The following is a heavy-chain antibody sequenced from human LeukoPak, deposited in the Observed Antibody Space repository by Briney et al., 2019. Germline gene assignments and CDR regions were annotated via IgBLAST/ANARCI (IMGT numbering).Heavy chain of an antibody. CDR2: IWYDGSNK. CDR3: AKEHSSSWYDY. V-gene: IGHV3-33*06. J-gene: IGHJ4*02. Sequence: PGRSLRLSCAASGFPFSSYGMHWVRQAPGKGLEWVAVIWYDGSNKYYADSVKGRFTISRDNSKNTLYLQMNSLRAEDTAVYYCAKEHSSSWYDYWGQGTLVTVSS. D-gene: IGHD6-13*01. CDR1: GFPFSSYG.